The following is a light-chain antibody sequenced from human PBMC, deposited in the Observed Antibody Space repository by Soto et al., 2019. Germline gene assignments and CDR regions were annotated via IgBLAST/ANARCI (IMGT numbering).Light chain of an antibody. Sequence: QSALTQPASVSGSPGQSITISCTGTSSDVGSYNLVSWYQHHPGKAPKLMIYEVSKRPSGVSNRFSGSKSGNTASLTISGLQAEDEADYYCSSYTSSSTYYVFGTGTKVTVL. CDR2: EVS. CDR1: SSDVGSYNL. J-gene: IGLJ1*01. V-gene: IGLV2-14*02. CDR3: SSYTSSSTYYV.